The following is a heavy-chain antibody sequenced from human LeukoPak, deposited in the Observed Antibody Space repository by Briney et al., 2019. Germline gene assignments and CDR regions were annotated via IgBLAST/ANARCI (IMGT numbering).Heavy chain of an antibody. CDR2: INPNSGGT. J-gene: IGHJ6*03. D-gene: IGHD3-3*01. Sequence: ASVKVSCKASRYTFTGNYMHWVRQAPGQGLEWMGWINPNSGGTNYAQKFQGRVTMTRDTSISTAYMELSRLRSDDTAVYYCARGHYDFWSGYYTGHYYYMDVWGKGTTVTVSS. V-gene: IGHV1-2*02. CDR3: ARGHYDFWSGYYTGHYYYMDV. CDR1: RYTFTGNY.